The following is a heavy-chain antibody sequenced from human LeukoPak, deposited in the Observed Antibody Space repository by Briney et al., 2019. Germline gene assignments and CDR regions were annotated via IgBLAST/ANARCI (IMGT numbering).Heavy chain of an antibody. CDR3: AKDVWFGPYYYGMDV. Sequence: PGRSLRLSCAASGFTFDDYAMHWVRQAPGKGLEWVSGISWNNGSIGYADSVKGRFTISRDNAKNSLYLQMNSLRAEDTALYYCAKDVWFGPYYYGMDVWGQGTTVTVSS. CDR1: GFTFDDYA. CDR2: ISWNNGSI. D-gene: IGHD3-10*01. J-gene: IGHJ6*02. V-gene: IGHV3-9*01.